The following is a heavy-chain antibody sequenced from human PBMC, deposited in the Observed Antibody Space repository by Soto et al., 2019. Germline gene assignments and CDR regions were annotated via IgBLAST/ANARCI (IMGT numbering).Heavy chain of an antibody. D-gene: IGHD2-8*01. CDR3: ARGVDNGVDV. V-gene: IGHV1-8*01. CDR2: MSPNSGAT. Sequence: QVQLVQSGAEVTKPGASVKVSCKASGYTLTSYDINWVRQATGHGLEWMGWMSPNSGATGYAQKFQGRVTMTRDTSISTVYMELSNLRSEDTAIYYCARGVDNGVDVWGQGSTVTVSS. J-gene: IGHJ6*02. CDR1: GYTLTSYD.